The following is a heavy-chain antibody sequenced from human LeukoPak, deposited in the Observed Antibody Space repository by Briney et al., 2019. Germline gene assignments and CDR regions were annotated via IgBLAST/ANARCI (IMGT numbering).Heavy chain of an antibody. CDR1: GGSFSGYY. D-gene: IGHD1-26*01. CDR3: ARGTGGSYCLDY. J-gene: IGHJ4*02. CDR2: INHSGST. V-gene: IGHV4-34*01. Sequence: SETLSLTCAVYGGSFSGYYWSWIRQPPGKGLEWIGEINHSGSTNYNPSLKSRVTISVDTSKNQFSLKLSSVTAADTAVYYCARGTGGSYCLDYWGQGTLVTVSS.